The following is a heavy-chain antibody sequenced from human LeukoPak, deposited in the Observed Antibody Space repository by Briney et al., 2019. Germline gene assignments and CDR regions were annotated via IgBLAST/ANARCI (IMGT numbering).Heavy chain of an antibody. V-gene: IGHV3-23*01. D-gene: IGHD3-16*01. CDR2: ISGSGVNT. J-gene: IGHJ4*02. CDR1: GFTFSTYA. Sequence: GGSLRLSCAASGFTFSTYAISWVRQAPGKGLEWVSDISGSGVNTYYADSVKGRFTISRDNSKNTLYLEMNSLRAEDTAVYYCAKKWGAYFDYWGQGTLVTVSS. CDR3: AKKWGAYFDY.